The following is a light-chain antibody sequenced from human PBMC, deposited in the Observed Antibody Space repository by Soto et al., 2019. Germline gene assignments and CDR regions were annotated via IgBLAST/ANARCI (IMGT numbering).Light chain of an antibody. J-gene: IGLJ3*02. CDR1: SSDIGGYNY. Sequence: QSALTQPASVSGSPGQSITISCTGTSSDIGGYNYVSWYQQRPGEAPKLMLYEINHRPSGVSNRFSGSKSGNTASLTISGRQAEDEADYYCSSYTTRTTRVFGGGTKVTVL. V-gene: IGLV2-14*01. CDR2: EIN. CDR3: SSYTTRTTRV.